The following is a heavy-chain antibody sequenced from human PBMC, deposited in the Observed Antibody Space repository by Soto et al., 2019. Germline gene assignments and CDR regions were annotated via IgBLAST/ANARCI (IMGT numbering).Heavy chain of an antibody. V-gene: IGHV3-49*03. CDR1: GFTFGDYA. D-gene: IGHD2-8*02. CDR2: IRSKAYGGTT. Sequence: GGSLRLSCTASGFTFGDYAMSWFRQAPGKGLEWVGFIRSKAYGGTTEYAASVKGRFTISRDDSKSIAYLQMNSLKTEDTAVYYCTRDDAYWSSRYYSYGMDVWGQGTRVTVSS. CDR3: TRDDAYWSSRYYSYGMDV. J-gene: IGHJ6*02.